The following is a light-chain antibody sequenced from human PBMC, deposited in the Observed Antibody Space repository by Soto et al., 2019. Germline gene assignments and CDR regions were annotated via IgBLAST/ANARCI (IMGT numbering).Light chain of an antibody. CDR2: EVK. V-gene: IGLV2-14*01. J-gene: IGLJ1*01. CDR1: RSDIGDSNF. Sequence: QSALTQPASVSGSPGQSVTISCTGPRSDIGDSNFISWYQHSPGKAPRLLIYEVKNRPSGVSKRFSGSKAGNTASLTISGLLDDDEADYFYASYRSGTILVFGSGTKVTVL. CDR3: ASYRSGTILV.